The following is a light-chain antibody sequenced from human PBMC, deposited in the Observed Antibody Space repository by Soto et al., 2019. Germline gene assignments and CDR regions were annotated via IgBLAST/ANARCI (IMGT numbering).Light chain of an antibody. V-gene: IGLV2-14*01. CDR1: SSDVGGYNY. Sequence: QSALTQPASVSGSPGQAITISCTGTSSDVGGYNYVSWDQHRPGKAPQLIIYEVSYRPSGVSNRFSGSKSGNTASLTISGLQAEDEAYYYCSSYTANNPRLFGTGTKLTVL. CDR3: SSYTANNPRL. CDR2: EVS. J-gene: IGLJ1*01.